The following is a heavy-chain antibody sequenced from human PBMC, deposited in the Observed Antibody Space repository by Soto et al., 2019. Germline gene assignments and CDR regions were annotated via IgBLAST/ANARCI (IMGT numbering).Heavy chain of an antibody. D-gene: IGHD6-13*01. CDR1: GFTFSSYA. J-gene: IGHJ4*02. Sequence: QPGGSLRLSCAASGFTFSSYAVHWVRQAPGKGLEWVAVISYDGSNKYYADSVKGRFTISRDNSKNTLYLQMNSLRAEDTAVYYCARAPGSSWYEAPFDYWGQGTLVTVSS. CDR3: ARAPGSSWYEAPFDY. CDR2: ISYDGSNK. V-gene: IGHV3-30-3*01.